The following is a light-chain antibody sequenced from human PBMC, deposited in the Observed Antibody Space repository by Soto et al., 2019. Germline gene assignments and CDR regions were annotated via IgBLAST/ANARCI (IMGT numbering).Light chain of an antibody. V-gene: IGLV1-44*01. CDR1: DSNIGSYS. Sequence: QSALTQPHSVSGTPGQRLTVSCSGSDSNIGSYSVHWFQQLPGTAPKLLISTTYQRPSGVPERFSGSKSGTSASLAISGLQSEDEADYYCAAWDDSLNGHVFGTGTQLTVL. CDR3: AAWDDSLNGHV. J-gene: IGLJ1*01. CDR2: TTY.